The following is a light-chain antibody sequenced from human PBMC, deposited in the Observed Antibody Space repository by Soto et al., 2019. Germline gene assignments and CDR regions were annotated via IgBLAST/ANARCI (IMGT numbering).Light chain of an antibody. Sequence: QSVLTQPPSASGTPGQRVTISCSGSSFNIGSNSVNWYQQLPKTAPKLLIYSDNQRPSGVPDRFSGSKSGTSASLAINGLQSEDEADYYCAAWDDSLTGVVFGGGTKLTVL. CDR1: SFNIGSNS. V-gene: IGLV1-44*01. CDR2: SDN. CDR3: AAWDDSLTGVV. J-gene: IGLJ2*01.